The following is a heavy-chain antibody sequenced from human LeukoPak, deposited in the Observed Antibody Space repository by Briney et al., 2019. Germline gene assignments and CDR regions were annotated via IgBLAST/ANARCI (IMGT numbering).Heavy chain of an antibody. CDR1: GFTFSSHW. V-gene: IGHV3-7*04. D-gene: IGHD5-18*01. CDR2: IKQDGSEK. CDR3: ARGGIQVSGIDEFDY. Sequence: GGSLRLSCAASGFTFSSHWMNWVRQAPGKGLEWVANIKQDGSEKYYVDSVTGRFTISRENAESSLYLQMNSLRAEDTAVYYCARGGIQVSGIDEFDYWGQGTLVTVSS. J-gene: IGHJ4*02.